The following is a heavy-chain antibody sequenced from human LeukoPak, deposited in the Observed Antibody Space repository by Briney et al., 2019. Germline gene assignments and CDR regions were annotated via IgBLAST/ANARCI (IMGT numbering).Heavy chain of an antibody. J-gene: IGHJ4*02. CDR3: ARGGRR. CDR1: GFNFSSHA. Sequence: GGSLRLSCAASGFNFSSHAMHWVRQAPGKGLEWVAVISSDGSNKYYADSVKGRFTISRDNSRNTLYVQMDSVRAGDTALYYCARGGRRWGQGTLVTVSS. V-gene: IGHV3-30*04. CDR2: ISSDGSNK.